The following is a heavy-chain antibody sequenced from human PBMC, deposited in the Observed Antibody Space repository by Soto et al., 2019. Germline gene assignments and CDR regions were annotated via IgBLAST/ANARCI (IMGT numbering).Heavy chain of an antibody. CDR3: ARDVDSGYYDILTGYLYYYYGMDV. V-gene: IGHV3-33*01. Sequence: PGGSLRLSCAASGFTFSSYGMHWVRQAPGKGLEWVAVIWYDGSNKYYADSVKGRFTISRDNSKNTLYLQMNSLRAEDTAVYYCARDVDSGYYDILTGYLYYYYGMDVWGQGTTVTVSS. D-gene: IGHD3-9*01. CDR2: IWYDGSNK. CDR1: GFTFSSYG. J-gene: IGHJ6*02.